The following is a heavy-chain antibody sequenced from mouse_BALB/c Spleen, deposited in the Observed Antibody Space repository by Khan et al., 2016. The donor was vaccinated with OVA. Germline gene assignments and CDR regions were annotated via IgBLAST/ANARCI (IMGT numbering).Heavy chain of an antibody. Sequence: QVQLKESGPGLVAPSQSLSITCTISGFSLTNYGVHWVRQPPGKGLEWLVVIWSDGNTTYNSALKSRLSISKDNSKSQVFLKMNSLQTDDTDMYYCARQPYYHYYIMDYWGQGTSVTVSS. CDR1: GFSLTNYG. V-gene: IGHV2-6-1*01. D-gene: IGHD2-10*01. J-gene: IGHJ4*01. CDR2: IWSDGNT. CDR3: ARQPYYHYYIMDY.